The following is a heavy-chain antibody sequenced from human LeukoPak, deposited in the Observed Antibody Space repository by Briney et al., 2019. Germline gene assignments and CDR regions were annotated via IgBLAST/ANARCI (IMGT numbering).Heavy chain of an antibody. D-gene: IGHD6-19*01. CDR3: ARGDSSGWYFDQ. V-gene: IGHV3-20*04. Sequence: GGSLRLSCAASGSTFDAYGMSWVRQAPGKGLEWVSGINWNGGSTGYADSVRGRFTISRDNAKNSLYLQMNSLRAEDTALYYCARGDSSGWYFDQWGQGIRVTVSS. CDR2: INWNGGST. J-gene: IGHJ4*02. CDR1: GSTFDAYG.